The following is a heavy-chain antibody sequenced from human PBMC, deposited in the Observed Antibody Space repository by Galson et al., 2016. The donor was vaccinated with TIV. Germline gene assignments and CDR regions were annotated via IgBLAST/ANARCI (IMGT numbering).Heavy chain of an antibody. CDR1: GDSVSSNRTA. Sequence: CAISGDSVSSNRTAWNWIRQSPARGLEWLGRTYYRSKWYSNYEVSLKSRININSDTSKNQFSLQQNSVSPADTAVYYCVREREVSSSGWFGNFFAFDIWGLGTLVTVSS. D-gene: IGHD6-19*01. CDR3: VREREVSSSGWFGNFFAFDI. CDR2: TYYRSKWYS. J-gene: IGHJ3*02. V-gene: IGHV6-1*01.